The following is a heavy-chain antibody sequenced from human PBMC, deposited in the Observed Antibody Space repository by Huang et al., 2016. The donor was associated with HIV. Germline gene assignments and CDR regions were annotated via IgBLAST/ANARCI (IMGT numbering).Heavy chain of an antibody. CDR2: ISPRFGTR. J-gene: IGHJ3*01. CDR1: GGSFNKFG. Sequence: QVQLVQSGAEVRKPGSSVKVSCRASGGSFNKFGINWVRQAPGQGLEWSGGISPRFGTRNVAHRCKDRLTITADETTGVVHLGVTSLISDDTAVYFCAKRGGAWGSPYAFDLWGPGTMVTVSS. V-gene: IGHV1-69*13. CDR3: AKRGGAWGSPYAFDL. D-gene: IGHD3-16*01.